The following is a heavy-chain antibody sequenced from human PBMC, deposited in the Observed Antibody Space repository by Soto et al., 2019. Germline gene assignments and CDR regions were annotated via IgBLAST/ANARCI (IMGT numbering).Heavy chain of an antibody. CDR2: ISAYNGNT. V-gene: IGHV1-18*01. D-gene: IGHD2-21*01. CDR1: GYTFISHS. Sequence: ASVKVSCKSSGYTFISHSITWVRQAPRQGLEWMGRISAYNGNTNYAQKLQGRVTMTTDTSTNTAYMELRNLRSDDTAVYYCARGAFCGGAPGCRDMDVWGQGTTVTVSS. CDR3: ARGAFCGGAPGCRDMDV. J-gene: IGHJ6*02.